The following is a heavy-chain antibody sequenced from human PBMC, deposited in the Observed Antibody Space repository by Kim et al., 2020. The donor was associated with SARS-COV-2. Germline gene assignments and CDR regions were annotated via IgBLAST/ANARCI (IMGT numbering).Heavy chain of an antibody. CDR1: GFTFSSYW. J-gene: IGHJ6*04. Sequence: GGSLRLSCAASGFTFSSYWMHWVRQAPGKGLVWVSRINSDGSSTSYADSVKGRFTISRDNAKNTLYLQMNSLRAEDTAVYYCARGFGSGSYSLPGYYGMGVWGGRTAVTVSS. D-gene: IGHD3-10*01. CDR3: ARGFGSGSYSLPGYYGMGV. V-gene: IGHV3-74*01. CDR2: INSDGSST.